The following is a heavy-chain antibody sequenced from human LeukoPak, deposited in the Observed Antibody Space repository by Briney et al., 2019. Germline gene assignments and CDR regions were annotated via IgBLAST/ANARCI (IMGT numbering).Heavy chain of an antibody. CDR3: ARGPGDFDF. Sequence: GGSLRLSCAASGFTFSRFWMHWVRQSPGKGLVWVSRIGSDGRSTSYADSVKGRFTISRDNVKNTLYLAINTLRAEDTAVYYCARGPGDFDFWGQGTLVTVSS. CDR1: GFTFSRFW. J-gene: IGHJ4*02. CDR2: IGSDGRST. V-gene: IGHV3-74*01.